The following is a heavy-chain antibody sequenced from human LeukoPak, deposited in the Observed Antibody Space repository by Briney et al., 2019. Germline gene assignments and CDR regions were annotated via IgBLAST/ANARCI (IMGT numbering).Heavy chain of an antibody. J-gene: IGHJ3*02. D-gene: IGHD3-22*01. CDR1: GGSFSGYY. V-gene: IGHV4-34*01. Sequence: SETLSLTCAVYGGSFSGYYWSWIRQPPGKGLEWIGEINHSGSTNYNPSLKSRVTISVDTSKNQFSLKLSSVTAADTAVYYCARVYYDSSGAFDIWGQGTMVTVSS. CDR2: INHSGST. CDR3: ARVYYDSSGAFDI.